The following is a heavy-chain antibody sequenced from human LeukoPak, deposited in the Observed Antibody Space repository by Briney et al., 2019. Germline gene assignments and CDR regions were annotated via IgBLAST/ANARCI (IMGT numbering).Heavy chain of an antibody. CDR1: GYTFTTHD. Sequence: GASVNVSCKASGYTFTTHDLTWVRQATGQGLEWMGWMNPGNGDTAYAQKFQGRVTISRDSSASTAYMELTSLTSEDTAVYYCAVGAFDYWGQGTLVIVSS. J-gene: IGHJ4*02. CDR3: AVGAFDY. CDR2: MNPGNGDT. D-gene: IGHD4-17*01. V-gene: IGHV1-8*01.